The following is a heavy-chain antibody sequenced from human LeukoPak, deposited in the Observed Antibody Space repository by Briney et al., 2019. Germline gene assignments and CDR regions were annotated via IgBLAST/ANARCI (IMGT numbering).Heavy chain of an antibody. CDR3: ARETAVAGKYYYDSSGYYPFDY. V-gene: IGHV4-61*01. CDR1: GGSLSSSSYY. D-gene: IGHD3-22*01. Sequence: SETLSLTCTVSGGSLSSSSYYWGWIRQPPGKGLEWIGYIYYSGSTNYNPSLKSRVTISVDTSKNQFSLKLSSVTAADTAVYYCARETAVAGKYYYDSSGYYPFDYWGQGTLVTVSS. CDR2: IYYSGST. J-gene: IGHJ4*02.